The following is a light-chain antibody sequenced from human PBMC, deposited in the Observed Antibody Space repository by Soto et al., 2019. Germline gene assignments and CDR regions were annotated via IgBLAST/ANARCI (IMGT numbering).Light chain of an antibody. CDR3: QQYGGSPPFT. V-gene: IGKV3-20*01. Sequence: EIVLTQSPGTLSLSPGERATLSCRASQSVSSGYLAWYQQKPGQAPRLLISGASSMATGIPDRFSGSGSGTDFTLTISRLEPEDFAVYYCQQYGGSPPFTFGPGTKVDIK. J-gene: IGKJ3*01. CDR1: QSVSSGY. CDR2: GAS.